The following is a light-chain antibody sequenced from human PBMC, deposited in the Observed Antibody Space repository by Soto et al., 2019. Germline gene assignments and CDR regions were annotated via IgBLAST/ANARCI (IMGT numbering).Light chain of an antibody. CDR2: KAS. V-gene: IGKV1-5*03. CDR1: QSISSW. CDR3: QQYGSSGT. J-gene: IGKJ1*01. Sequence: DIQMTQSPSTLSASVGDRFTITCRASQSISSWLAWYQQKPGKAPKLLINKASSLESGVPSRFSGSGSGTDFTLTISRLEPEDFAVYYCQQYGSSGTFGQGTKVDIK.